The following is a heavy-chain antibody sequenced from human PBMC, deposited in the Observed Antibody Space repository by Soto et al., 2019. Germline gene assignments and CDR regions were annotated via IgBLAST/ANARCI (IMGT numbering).Heavy chain of an antibody. CDR1: GGTFSSYA. V-gene: IGHV1-69*13. CDR3: ARGAGYCISTSCPYYYYGMDV. D-gene: IGHD2-2*01. Sequence: GASVKVSCKASGGTFSSYAISWVRQAPGQGLEWMGGIIPIFGTANYAQKFQGRVTITADESTSTAYTELSSLRSEDTAVYYCARGAGYCISTSCPYYYYGMDVWGQGTTVTVSS. CDR2: IIPIFGTA. J-gene: IGHJ6*02.